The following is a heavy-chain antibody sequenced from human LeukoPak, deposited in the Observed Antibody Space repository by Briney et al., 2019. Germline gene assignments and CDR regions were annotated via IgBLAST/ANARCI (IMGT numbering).Heavy chain of an antibody. J-gene: IGHJ4*02. D-gene: IGHD3-16*01. Sequence: SETLSLTCTFSSGSINSYYWGWVRQPAGRGLEWIGRIYTTGKTDYNPSLKSRLTMSVDTSKRQFSLNLRSVTAADTAIYYCARHGYAASHYFLEFWSQGTLVTVSS. CDR3: ARHGYAASHYFLEF. CDR1: SGSINSYY. CDR2: IYTTGKT. V-gene: IGHV4-4*07.